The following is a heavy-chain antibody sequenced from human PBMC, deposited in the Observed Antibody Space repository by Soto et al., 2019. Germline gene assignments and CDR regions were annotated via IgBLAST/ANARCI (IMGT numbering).Heavy chain of an antibody. CDR3: ATHAAPGKYYYYGMDV. J-gene: IGHJ6*01. Sequence: PGGPLRLSCAASGFTFSSYALHWVRHAPRKALEWVAFISYDRSNKYYADSVKGRFTISRDNSKNTLYLQMNSLRAEDTAVYYCATHAAPGKYYYYGMDVWGQGTMVTVSS. D-gene: IGHD6-13*01. CDR1: GFTFSSYA. V-gene: IGHV3-30-3*01. CDR2: ISYDRSNK.